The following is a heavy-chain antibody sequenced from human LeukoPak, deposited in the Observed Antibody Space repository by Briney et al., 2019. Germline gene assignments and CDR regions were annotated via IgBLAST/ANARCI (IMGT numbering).Heavy chain of an antibody. J-gene: IGHJ6*02. CDR1: GFTFSSYA. CDR3: AKDQLDLPYYYYYGMDV. CDR2: ISGSGGST. Sequence: GGSLRLSCAASGFTFSSYAMSWVRQAPGKGLEWVSAISGSGGSTYYADSVKGRFTISRDNSRNTLYLQMNSLRAEDTAVYYCAKDQLDLPYYYYYGMDVWGQGTTVTVSS. D-gene: IGHD6-13*01. V-gene: IGHV3-23*01.